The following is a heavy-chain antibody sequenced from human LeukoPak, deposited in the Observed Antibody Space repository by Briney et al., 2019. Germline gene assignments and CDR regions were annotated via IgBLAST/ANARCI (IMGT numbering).Heavy chain of an antibody. CDR3: ARHNGFDRGYYYYMDV. CDR1: GGFINSYY. V-gene: IGHV4-4*07. D-gene: IGHD3-9*01. CDR2: VYTSGIT. J-gene: IGHJ6*03. Sequence: SETLSLTCTVSGGFINSYYWSWIRQPAGKGLEWIGCVYTSGITNYNPSLKSRITMSVDTSKNQFSLKLTSVTAADTAVYYCARHNGFDRGYYYYMDVWGKGTTVTVSS.